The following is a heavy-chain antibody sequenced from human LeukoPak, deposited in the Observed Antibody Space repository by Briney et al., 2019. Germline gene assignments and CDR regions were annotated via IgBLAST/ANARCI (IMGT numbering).Heavy chain of an antibody. CDR1: GYTFSNFD. J-gene: IGHJ4*02. D-gene: IGHD2-2*01. CDR3: ARAPMGTAALY. Sequence: ASVKVSCKASGYTFSNFDINWVRQAPGQGLEWMGWMNPVSGDAGSAQKFQGRVTLTINTSITTAYMELSSLRSDDTALYYCARAPMGTAALYWGQGTLVTVSS. CDR2: MNPVSGDA. V-gene: IGHV1-8*01.